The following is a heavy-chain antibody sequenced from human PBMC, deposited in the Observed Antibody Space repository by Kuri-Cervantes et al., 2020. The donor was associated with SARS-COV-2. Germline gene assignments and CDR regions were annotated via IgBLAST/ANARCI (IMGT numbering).Heavy chain of an antibody. V-gene: IGHV1-46*01. Sequence: ASVKVSCKASGYTFTSHYMHWVRQAPGQGLEWMGIINPSGGSTSYAQKFQGRVTMTRDTSTSTVYMELSSLRSEDTAVYYCARSPSNGDYDGWFDYWGQRTLVTVSS. CDR3: ARSPSNGDYDGWFDY. CDR1: GYTFTSHY. D-gene: IGHD4-17*01. CDR2: INPSGGST. J-gene: IGHJ4*02.